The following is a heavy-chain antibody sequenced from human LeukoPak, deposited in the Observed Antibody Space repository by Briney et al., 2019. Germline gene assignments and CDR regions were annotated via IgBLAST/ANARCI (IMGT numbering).Heavy chain of an antibody. Sequence: ASVKVSCKASGYTFTGYYTHWVRQAPGKGLEWMGGFDPEDGETIYAQKFQGRVTMTEDTSTDTAYMELSSLRSEDTAVYYCATLPPYSSSPPRVPYYYYGMDVWGQGTTVTVSS. D-gene: IGHD6-6*01. V-gene: IGHV1-24*01. CDR1: GYTFTGYY. CDR2: FDPEDGET. J-gene: IGHJ6*02. CDR3: ATLPPYSSSPPRVPYYYYGMDV.